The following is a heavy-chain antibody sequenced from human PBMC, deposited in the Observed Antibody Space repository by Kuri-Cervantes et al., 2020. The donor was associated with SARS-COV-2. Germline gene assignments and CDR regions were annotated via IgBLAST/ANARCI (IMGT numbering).Heavy chain of an antibody. CDR1: GYPFTNFG. D-gene: IGHD3-22*01. J-gene: IGHJ3*02. V-gene: IGHV1-18*01. CDR3: ARSTPFRRLVVISQGGAFDI. Sequence: ASVKVSCKASGYPFTNFGISWVRQAPGRGLEWMGWTSTYSGDTIYPQKIQGRVTMTTDTSTSTAYMDLRGLRSDDTAVYYCARSTPFRRLVVISQGGAFDIWGQGTMVTVSS. CDR2: TSTYSGDT.